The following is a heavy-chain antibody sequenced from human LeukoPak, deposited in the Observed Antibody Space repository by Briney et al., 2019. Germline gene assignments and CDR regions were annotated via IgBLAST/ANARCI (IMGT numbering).Heavy chain of an antibody. CDR1: GYSFSSNW. CDR3: ARQDAGSYGYFAY. CDR2: IYPGDSDT. D-gene: IGHD3-10*01. Sequence: GESLKISCQGSGYSFSSNWIGWVRQMPGKGLEWMGIIYPGDSDTRFSPSFQGQVTISADKSISTAYLQWNSLKASDTAMYYCARQDAGSYGYFAYWGQGTLVTVSS. J-gene: IGHJ4*02. V-gene: IGHV5-51*01.